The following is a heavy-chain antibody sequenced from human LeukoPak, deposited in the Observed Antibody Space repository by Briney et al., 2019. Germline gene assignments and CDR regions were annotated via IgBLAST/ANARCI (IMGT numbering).Heavy chain of an antibody. J-gene: IGHJ4*02. CDR1: GGSISSYY. Sequence: SETLSLTCTVSGGSISSYYWSWIRQPPGKGLECIGYIYYSGSTMYSPSLKSRVTISVDTSTNQFSLKLSSVTAADTAVYFCARHKRLAVAGTFDYWGQGTLLTVSS. V-gene: IGHV4-59*08. CDR2: IYYSGST. CDR3: ARHKRLAVAGTFDY. D-gene: IGHD6-19*01.